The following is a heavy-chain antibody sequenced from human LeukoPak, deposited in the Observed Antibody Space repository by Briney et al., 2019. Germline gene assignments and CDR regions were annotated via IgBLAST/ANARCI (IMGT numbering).Heavy chain of an antibody. V-gene: IGHV1-2*02. Sequence: ASLKVSCKAAGYTFTGYYMHWVRQAPGQGLEWMGWINPNSGGTNYAQKFQGRVTMTRDTSISTAYMELSRLTSDDTAVYYCARGVVGRRFGELLSFNWFDPWGQGTLVTVSS. CDR2: INPNSGGT. D-gene: IGHD3-10*01. CDR1: GYTFTGYY. J-gene: IGHJ5*02. CDR3: ARGVVGRRFGELLSFNWFDP.